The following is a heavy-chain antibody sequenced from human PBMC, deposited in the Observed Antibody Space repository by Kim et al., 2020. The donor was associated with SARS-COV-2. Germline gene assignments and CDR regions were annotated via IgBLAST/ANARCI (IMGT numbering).Heavy chain of an antibody. CDR1: GFTFSGSA. V-gene: IGHV3-73*01. Sequence: GGSLRLSCAASGFTFSGSAMHWVRQASGKGLEWVGRIRSKANSYATAYAASVKGRFTISRDDSKNTAYLQMNSLKTEDTAVYYCTRPAYCGPGRDYGMDVWGQGTTVTVSS. D-gene: IGHD2-21*01. CDR2: IRSKANSYAT. J-gene: IGHJ6*02. CDR3: TRPAYCGPGRDYGMDV.